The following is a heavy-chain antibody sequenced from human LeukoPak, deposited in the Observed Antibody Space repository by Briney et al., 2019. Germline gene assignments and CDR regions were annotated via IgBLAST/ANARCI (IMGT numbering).Heavy chain of an antibody. D-gene: IGHD5-18*01. CDR2: IYESGDT. CDR3: ARGGGYSYETYCFDF. V-gene: IGHV4-38-2*02. J-gene: IGHJ4*02. CDR1: GYSISNGYY. Sequence: SETLSLTCSVSGYSISNGYYWGWIRQPPGKGLEWIGCIYESGDTYHTPSLKSRATILVDTSKNQFSLRLSSVTAADTAVYYCARGGGYSYETYCFDFWGQGALVTVSS.